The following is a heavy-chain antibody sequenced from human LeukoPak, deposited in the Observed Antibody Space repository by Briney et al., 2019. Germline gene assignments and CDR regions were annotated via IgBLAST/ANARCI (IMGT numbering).Heavy chain of an antibody. J-gene: IGHJ5*02. Sequence: PGGSLRLSCAASGFTFSNYAMHWVLQAPGKGLEWVVVISYDGRNKYYADSVKGRFTISRDNSKNTLYLQMNSLRVQDTAVYYCARDDFGFDPWGQGTLVTVSS. D-gene: IGHD4/OR15-4a*01. V-gene: IGHV3-30*04. CDR2: ISYDGRNK. CDR3: ARDDFGFDP. CDR1: GFTFSNYA.